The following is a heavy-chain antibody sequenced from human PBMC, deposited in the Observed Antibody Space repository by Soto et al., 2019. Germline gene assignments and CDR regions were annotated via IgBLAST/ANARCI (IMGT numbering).Heavy chain of an antibody. Sequence: QVQLVESGGGVVQPGRSLRLSCAASGFTFSSYAMHWVRQAPGKGLEWVAVISYDGSNKYYADSVKGRFTISRDNSKNTLYLQMNSLRAEDTAVYYCARGGYYDSSGLAVWGQGTTVTVSS. J-gene: IGHJ6*02. CDR2: ISYDGSNK. D-gene: IGHD3-22*01. CDR1: GFTFSSYA. V-gene: IGHV3-30-3*01. CDR3: ARGGYYDSSGLAV.